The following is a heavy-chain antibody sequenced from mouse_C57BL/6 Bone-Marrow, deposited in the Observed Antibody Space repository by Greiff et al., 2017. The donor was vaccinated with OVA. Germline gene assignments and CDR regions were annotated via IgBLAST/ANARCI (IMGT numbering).Heavy chain of an antibody. D-gene: IGHD2-5*01. CDR3: TTSDSNLFDY. Sequence: EVMLVESGAELVRPGASVKLSCTASGFNIKDDYMHWVKQRPEQGLEWIGWIDPENGDTEYASKFQGKATITADTSSNTAYLQLSSLTSEDTAVYYCTTSDSNLFDYWGQGTTLTVSS. J-gene: IGHJ2*01. V-gene: IGHV14-4*01. CDR2: IDPENGDT. CDR1: GFNIKDDY.